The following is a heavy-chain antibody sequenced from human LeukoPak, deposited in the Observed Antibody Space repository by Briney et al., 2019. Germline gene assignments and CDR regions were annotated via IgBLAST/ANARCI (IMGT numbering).Heavy chain of an antibody. CDR2: INSDGSIT. J-gene: IGHJ4*02. CDR3: AKDQVYCSSTSCYNGEAAFDY. CDR1: GFTFTTYW. D-gene: IGHD2-2*02. V-gene: IGHV3-74*01. Sequence: PGGSLRLSCAASGFTFTTYWMHWVRQAPGKGLVWVSHINSDGSITSYADSVKGRFTISRDNSKNTLYLQMNSLRAEDTAVYYCAKDQVYCSSTSCYNGEAAFDYWGQGTLVTVSS.